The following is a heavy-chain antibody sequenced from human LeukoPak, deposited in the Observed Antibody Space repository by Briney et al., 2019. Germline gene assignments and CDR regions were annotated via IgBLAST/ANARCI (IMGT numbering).Heavy chain of an antibody. CDR1: GYTFTSYG. CDR3: ARSITMIVVVMIGAFDI. Sequence: ASVKVSCKASGYTFTSYGISWVRQAPGQGLEWMGWISAYNGNTNYAQKLQGRVTMTTDTSTSTAYMELRSLRSDDTAVYYCARSITMIVVVMIGAFDIWGQGTMVTVSS. D-gene: IGHD3-22*01. J-gene: IGHJ3*02. CDR2: ISAYNGNT. V-gene: IGHV1-18*01.